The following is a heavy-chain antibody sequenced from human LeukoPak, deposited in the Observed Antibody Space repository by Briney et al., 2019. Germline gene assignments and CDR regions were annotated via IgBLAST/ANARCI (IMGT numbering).Heavy chain of an antibody. Sequence: SETLSLTCAVSGGSISSGGYPWSWIRQPPGKGLEWIGYIFHSGNTYYNPSLKSRVTISVDRSKNHFSLKLSSVIAADTAVYYCARGIPDQNDAFDIWGQGTMVTVSS. J-gene: IGHJ3*02. CDR1: GGSISSGGYP. CDR3: ARGIPDQNDAFDI. CDR2: IFHSGNT. V-gene: IGHV4-30-2*01.